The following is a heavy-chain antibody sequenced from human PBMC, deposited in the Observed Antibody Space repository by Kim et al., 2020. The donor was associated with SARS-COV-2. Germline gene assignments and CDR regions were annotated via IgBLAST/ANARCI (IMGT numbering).Heavy chain of an antibody. CDR3: TTLWFGELLSSYYYGMDV. CDR2: IRSKANSYAT. J-gene: IGHJ6*02. CDR1: GFTFSGSA. Sequence: GGSLRLSCAASGFTFSGSAMHWVRQASGKGLEWVGRIRSKANSYATAYAASVKGRFTISRDDSKNTAYLQMNSLKTEDTAVYYCTTLWFGELLSSYYYGMDVWGQGTTVTVSS. V-gene: IGHV3-73*01. D-gene: IGHD3-10*01.